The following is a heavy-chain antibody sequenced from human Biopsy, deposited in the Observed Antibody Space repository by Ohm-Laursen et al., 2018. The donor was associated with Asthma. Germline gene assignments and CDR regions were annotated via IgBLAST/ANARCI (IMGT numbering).Heavy chain of an antibody. CDR3: ARAPYSDAIDS. D-gene: IGHD1-26*01. V-gene: IGHV1-2*04. CDR1: GFPFTAYY. CDR2: ISLNTGDA. J-gene: IGHJ4*02. Sequence: ASVKASCKASGFPFTAYYIHWVRQAPGQGLEWMGWISLNTGDANLAQKFRGWVTMTRDTSISTAYLVLSGLKSHDTAVYYCARAPYSDAIDSWGQGTLVAVSS.